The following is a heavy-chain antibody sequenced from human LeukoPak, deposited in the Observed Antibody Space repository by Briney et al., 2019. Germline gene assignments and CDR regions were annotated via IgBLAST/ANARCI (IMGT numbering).Heavy chain of an antibody. J-gene: IGHJ6*02. Sequence: GRSLRLSCTASGFTFGDCAMSWVRQAPGKGLEWVGFIRSKAYGGTTEYAASVKGRFTISRDDSKSIAYLQMNSLKTEDIPVYYCTRVSTWGQGTTVTVSS. CDR2: IRSKAYGGTT. CDR1: GFTFGDCA. CDR3: TRVST. V-gene: IGHV3-49*04. D-gene: IGHD5/OR15-5a*01.